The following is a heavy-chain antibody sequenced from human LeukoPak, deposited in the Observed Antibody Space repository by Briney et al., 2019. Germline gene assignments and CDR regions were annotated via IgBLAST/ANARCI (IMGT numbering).Heavy chain of an antibody. CDR3: ARATNSYGGNSDF. D-gene: IGHD4-23*01. V-gene: IGHV3-64*01. Sequence: PGGCLRLSCVASGFTFSDYTMHWVRQAPGKGLEYVSAISSYGDNTYYANSVKGRFTISRDNSKNTLYLQMGSLRADDMAVYYCARATNSYGGNSDFWGQGTLVTVSS. J-gene: IGHJ4*02. CDR1: GFTFSDYT. CDR2: ISSYGDNT.